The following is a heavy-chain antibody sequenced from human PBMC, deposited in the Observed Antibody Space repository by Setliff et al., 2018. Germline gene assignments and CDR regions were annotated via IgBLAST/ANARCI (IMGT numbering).Heavy chain of an antibody. CDR3: AREQWLDPPGYYYMDV. D-gene: IGHD6-19*01. V-gene: IGHV4-38-2*02. CDR1: GYSITSGYY. CDR2: IYHSGST. Sequence: SETLSLTCAVSGYSITSGYYWGWIRQPPGKGLEWIGSIYHSGSTYYNPSLKSRVTISRDTSKNQFSLKLNSVTAADMAVYYCAREQWLDPPGYYYMDVWAKGTTVTAP. J-gene: IGHJ6*03.